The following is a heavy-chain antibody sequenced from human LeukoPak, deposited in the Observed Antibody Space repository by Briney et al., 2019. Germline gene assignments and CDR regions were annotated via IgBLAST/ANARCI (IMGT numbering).Heavy chain of an antibody. V-gene: IGHV3-20*04. Sequence: GGSLRLSCAASGFTFDDYGMSWVRQAPGKGLEWVSGINWNGGSTGYADSVKGRFTISRDNAKHSLYLQMNSLRAEDTALYYCARVYYYGSGSYLDYWGQGTLVTVSS. J-gene: IGHJ4*02. CDR3: ARVYYYGSGSYLDY. CDR2: INWNGGST. CDR1: GFTFDDYG. D-gene: IGHD3-10*01.